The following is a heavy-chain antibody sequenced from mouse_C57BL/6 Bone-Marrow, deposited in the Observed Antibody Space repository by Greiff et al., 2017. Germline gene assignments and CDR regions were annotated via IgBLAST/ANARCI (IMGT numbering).Heavy chain of an antibody. CDR1: GFSLTSYG. Sequence: QVQLQQSGPGLVQPSQSLSITCTVSGFSLTSYGVHWVRQSPGKGLEWLGVIWRGGSTDYNAAFMSRLSITKDNSKSQVFFKMNSLQADDTAIYYCAKNIYYGNLYYAMDYWGQGTSVTVSS. CDR2: IWRGGST. CDR3: AKNIYYGNLYYAMDY. V-gene: IGHV2-5*01. J-gene: IGHJ4*01. D-gene: IGHD2-1*01.